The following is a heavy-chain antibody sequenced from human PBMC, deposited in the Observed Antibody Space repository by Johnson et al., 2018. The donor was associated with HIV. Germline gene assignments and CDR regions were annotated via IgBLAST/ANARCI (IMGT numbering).Heavy chain of an antibody. CDR3: ARDPLAYDNFWSGSLHAFDI. CDR1: GFTFSDYY. CDR2: ISSGGNSI. Sequence: QVQLVESGGGLVKPGVSLRLSCAASGFTFSDYYMSWIRQAPGKGLEWVSYISSGGNSIHYADSVKGRFTISRDNSKNTLYLQMNSLRGEDTAVYYCARDPLAYDNFWSGSLHAFDIWGQGTKVTVSS. J-gene: IGHJ3*02. V-gene: IGHV3-11*04. D-gene: IGHD3-3*01.